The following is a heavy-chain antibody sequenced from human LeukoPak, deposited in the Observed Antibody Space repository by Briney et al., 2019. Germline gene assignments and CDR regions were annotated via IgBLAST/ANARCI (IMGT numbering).Heavy chain of an antibody. D-gene: IGHD3-3*01. V-gene: IGHV4-39*01. CDR2: IYYSGST. Sequence: KSSETLSLTCTVSGGSISSSSYYWGWIRQPPGKGLEWIGSIYYSGSTYYNPSLKSRVTISVDTSKNQFSLKLSSVTAADTAVYYCARYTRVVSGYRWFDPWGQGTLVTVSS. CDR3: ARYTRVVSGYRWFDP. J-gene: IGHJ5*02. CDR1: GGSISSSSYY.